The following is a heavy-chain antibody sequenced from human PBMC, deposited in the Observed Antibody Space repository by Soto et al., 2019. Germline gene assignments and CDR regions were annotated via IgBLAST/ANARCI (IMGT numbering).Heavy chain of an antibody. CDR2: IYHSGTT. CDR3: ARVRGTQLLGWFDP. CDR1: GGSISSGGYY. D-gene: IGHD2-2*01. J-gene: IGHJ5*02. V-gene: IGHV4-31*03. Sequence: QVQLQESGPGLVKPSQTLSLTCTVSGGSISSGGYYWSWIRQHPGKGLEWIGYIYHSGTTYYNPSLKRRVTISVDTSQNQFAPKLTSVTAADPAVYYRARVRGTQLLGWFDPWGQGTLVTVSS.